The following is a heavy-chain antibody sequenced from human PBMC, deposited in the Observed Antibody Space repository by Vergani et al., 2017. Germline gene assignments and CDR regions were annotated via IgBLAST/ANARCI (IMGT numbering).Heavy chain of an antibody. Sequence: QVPLVQSGAEVKTPGASVKVSCNASGYTFTSYYMHWVRQAPGQGLEWMGIINPSGGSTSYAQKFQGRVTMTRDTSTSTVYMELSSLRSEDTAVYYCARARHSRAVDYWGQGTLVTVSS. D-gene: IGHD6-13*01. V-gene: IGHV1-46*03. J-gene: IGHJ4*02. CDR2: INPSGGST. CDR3: ARARHSRAVDY. CDR1: GYTFTSYY.